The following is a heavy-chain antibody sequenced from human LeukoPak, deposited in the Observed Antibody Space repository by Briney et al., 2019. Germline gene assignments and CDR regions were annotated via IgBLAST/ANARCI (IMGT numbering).Heavy chain of an antibody. Sequence: GGSLRLSCAASGFTFSNAWMSWVRQAPGKGLEWVSSISSSSSYIYYADSVKGRFTISRDNAKNSLYLQMNSLRAEDTAVYYCARVGAAQRQRVGFDYWGQGTLVTVSS. CDR1: GFTFSNAW. CDR2: ISSSSSYI. V-gene: IGHV3-21*01. J-gene: IGHJ4*02. D-gene: IGHD1-1*01. CDR3: ARVGAAQRQRVGFDY.